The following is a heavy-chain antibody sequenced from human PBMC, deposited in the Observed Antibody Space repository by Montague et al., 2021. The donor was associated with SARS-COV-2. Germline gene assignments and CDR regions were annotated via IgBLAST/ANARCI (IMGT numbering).Heavy chain of an antibody. Sequence: SETLSLTCTVSSDSINSYYWGWIRQPPGKRLEWLGYVYSSGTTNXNPSLNSRIAISVDTSKNQFSLRLDSVTAAGTAIYYCATLTQSNGDFWGQGALVTVS. CDR1: SDSINSYY. D-gene: IGHD4/OR15-4a*01. V-gene: IGHV4-4*08. CDR3: ATLTQSNGDF. CDR2: VYSSGTT. J-gene: IGHJ4*02.